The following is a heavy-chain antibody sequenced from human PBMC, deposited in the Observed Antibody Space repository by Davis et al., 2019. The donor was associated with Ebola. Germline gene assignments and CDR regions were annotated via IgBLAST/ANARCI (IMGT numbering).Heavy chain of an antibody. CDR1: GFTFDDYA. Sequence: SLKISCAASGFTFDDYAMHWVRQAPGKGLEWVSGISWNSGSIGYADSVKGRFTISRDNAKKSLYLQMNSLRAEDTALYYCAKETYYYYGMDVWGQGTTVTVSS. J-gene: IGHJ6*02. CDR3: AKETYYYYGMDV. CDR2: ISWNSGSI. V-gene: IGHV3-9*01.